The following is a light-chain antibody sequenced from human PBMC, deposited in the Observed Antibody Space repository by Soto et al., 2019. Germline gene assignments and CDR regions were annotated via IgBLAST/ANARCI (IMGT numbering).Light chain of an antibody. V-gene: IGKV1-5*01. CDR1: ESISRW. J-gene: IGKJ4*01. CDR2: DAS. CDR3: HQYNTWS. Sequence: DIQMTQSPSTVSASVGDRVTITCRASESISRWLAWYQQEPGKAPKLLIYDASDLESGVPSRFSGSGSGTDVTLTLCHLQPEDFATFYWHQYNTWSFGGATKVEIK.